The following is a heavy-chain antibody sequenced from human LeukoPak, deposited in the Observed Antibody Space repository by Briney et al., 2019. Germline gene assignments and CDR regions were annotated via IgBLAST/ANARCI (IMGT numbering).Heavy chain of an antibody. J-gene: IGHJ4*02. D-gene: IGHD6-19*01. V-gene: IGHV4-59*01. CDR1: GGSISSYY. Sequence: NPSETLSLTCTVSGGSISSYYWSWIRQPPGKGLEWIGYIYYSGSTNYNPSLKSRVTIYVDTSKNQFSLKLSSVTAAATAVYYCERVGAIAVAGYYFDYWGQGTLVTVSS. CDR3: ERVGAIAVAGYYFDY. CDR2: IYYSGST.